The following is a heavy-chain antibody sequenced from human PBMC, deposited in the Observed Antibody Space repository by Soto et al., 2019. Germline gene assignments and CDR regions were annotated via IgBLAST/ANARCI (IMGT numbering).Heavy chain of an antibody. J-gene: IGHJ6*02. V-gene: IGHV5-10-1*01. CDR1: GYSFTTYW. D-gene: IGHD3-10*01. Sequence: GESLKISCKGSGYSFTTYWISWVRQMPGKGLECMGRIDPTDSYTDYGPSFEGHVTMSVDRSINTAYLEWSSLKASDSAMYYCAGGGVRGVITRTRDYYGMDVWGQGTTVTVSS. CDR2: IDPTDSYT. CDR3: AGGGVRGVITRTRDYYGMDV.